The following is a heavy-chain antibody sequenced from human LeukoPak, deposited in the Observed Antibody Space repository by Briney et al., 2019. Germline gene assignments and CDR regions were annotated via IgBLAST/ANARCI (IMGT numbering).Heavy chain of an antibody. J-gene: IGHJ4*02. D-gene: IGHD2-2*03. V-gene: IGHV3-23*01. CDR3: AKDRSFGYCSSTSCRSDNSDY. CDR2: ISCSGGST. Sequence: GGSLRLSCAASGFTFSSYAMSWVRQAPGKGLEWVSAISCSGGSTYYADSVKGRFTISRDNSKNTLYLQMNSLRAEDTAVYYCAKDRSFGYCSSTSCRSDNSDYWGQGTLGTVSS. CDR1: GFTFSSYA.